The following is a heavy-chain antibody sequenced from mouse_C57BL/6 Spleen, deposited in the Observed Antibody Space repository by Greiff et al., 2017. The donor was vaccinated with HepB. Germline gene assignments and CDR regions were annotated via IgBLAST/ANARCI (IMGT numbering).Heavy chain of an antibody. D-gene: IGHD2-4*01. CDR2: IYPGSGST. V-gene: IGHV1-55*01. J-gene: IGHJ2*01. CDR1: GYTFTSYW. Sequence: QVQLKQSGAELVKPGASVKMSCKASGYTFTSYWITWVKQRPGQGLEWIGDIYPGSGSTNYNEKFKSKATLTVDTSSSTAYMQLSSLTSEDSAVYYCAREDDYDDYWGQGTTLTVSS. CDR3: AREDDYDDY.